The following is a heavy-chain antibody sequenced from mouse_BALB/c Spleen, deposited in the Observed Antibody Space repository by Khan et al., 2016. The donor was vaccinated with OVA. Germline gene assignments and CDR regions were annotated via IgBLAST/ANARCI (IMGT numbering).Heavy chain of an antibody. Sequence: VQLQESGADLARPGASVNLSCKASGYSFTDHYITWVKQKPGQGLEWIGEIYPGSGNTYYNENFKGKASLTADKSSNTAYMQLSSLTSEDSAVYFCGRMDTTSFDFWGQGTTLTVSS. CDR3: GRMDTTSFDF. CDR2: IYPGSGNT. CDR1: GYSFTDHY. J-gene: IGHJ2*01. D-gene: IGHD2-2*01. V-gene: IGHV1-77*01.